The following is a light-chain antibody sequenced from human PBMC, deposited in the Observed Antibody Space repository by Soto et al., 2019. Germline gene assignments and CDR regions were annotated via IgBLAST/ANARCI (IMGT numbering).Light chain of an antibody. CDR1: SSNIGSNY. Sequence: QSVLTQPPSASGTPGQRVTISCSGSSSNIGSNYVYWYQALPGTAPKLFIHSNHQLPSGVPDRFSGSKYGTSASLAISGLRSEDEADYYCAAWDDDLSGFGFGSGTKVTVL. J-gene: IGLJ1*01. CDR2: SNH. V-gene: IGLV1-47*02. CDR3: AAWDDDLSGFG.